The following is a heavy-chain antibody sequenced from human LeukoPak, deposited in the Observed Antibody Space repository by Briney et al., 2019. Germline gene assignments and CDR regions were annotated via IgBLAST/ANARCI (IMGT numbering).Heavy chain of an antibody. CDR3: AKDAQRGFDYSNSLEY. CDR2: IWSDGTEK. Sequence: PGGSLRLSCAASGFTYNHYGMHWVRQAPGKGLEWVAVIWSDGTEKYYADAVKGRFTVSRDDSRNTLYLQMNSLRGEDTAVYYCAKDAQRGFDYSNSLEYWDQGTLVTVSS. D-gene: IGHD4-11*01. V-gene: IGHV3-33*03. CDR1: GFTYNHYG. J-gene: IGHJ4*02.